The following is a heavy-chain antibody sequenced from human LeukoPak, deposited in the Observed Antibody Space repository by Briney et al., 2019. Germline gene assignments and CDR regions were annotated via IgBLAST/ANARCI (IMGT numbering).Heavy chain of an antibody. Sequence: SETLSLTCTVFGGSISSYYWSWIRQPPGKGLEWIGYIYYSGSTNYNPPLKSRVTISVDTSKNQFSLKLSSVTAADTAVYYCARRRDAFDIWGQGTMVTVSS. CDR1: GGSISSYY. CDR3: ARRRDAFDI. J-gene: IGHJ3*02. V-gene: IGHV4-59*08. CDR2: IYYSGST.